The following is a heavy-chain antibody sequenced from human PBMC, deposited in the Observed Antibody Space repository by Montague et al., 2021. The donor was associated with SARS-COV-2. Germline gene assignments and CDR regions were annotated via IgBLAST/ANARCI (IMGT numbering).Heavy chain of an antibody. CDR2: TSGGT. CDR3: ARGVVAAPPVVEY. Sequence: TSGGTDYNPSLESRVTMSVDTSKNQFSLKVNSVTAPDTAMYYCARGVVAAPPVVEYWGRVTLVSVS. D-gene: IGHD2-15*01. V-gene: IGHV4-4*07. J-gene: IGHJ4*02.